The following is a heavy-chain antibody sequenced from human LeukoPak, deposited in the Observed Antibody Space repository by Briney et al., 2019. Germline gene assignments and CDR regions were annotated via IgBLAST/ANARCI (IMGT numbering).Heavy chain of an antibody. V-gene: IGHV1-18*01. CDR3: ARDSPITIFGVVTQAFDI. D-gene: IGHD3-3*01. Sequence: ASVKVSCKASGFTFTSYGFTWVRQAPGQGLEWMGWISAYNGNTNYAQKLQGRVTMTTDTSTSTAYMELRSLRSDDTAVYYCARDSPITIFGVVTQAFDIWGQGTMVTVSS. CDR1: GFTFTSYG. CDR2: ISAYNGNT. J-gene: IGHJ3*02.